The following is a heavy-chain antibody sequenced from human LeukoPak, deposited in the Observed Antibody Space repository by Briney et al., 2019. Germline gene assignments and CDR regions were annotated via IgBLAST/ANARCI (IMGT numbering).Heavy chain of an antibody. V-gene: IGHV3-53*01. CDR3: ARVGDHFHWYLDL. Sequence: GGSLRLSCAASGFSVSTKYMNWVRQAPGKGLEWVSILYSGSDTYYADSVEGRFIISRDSSKNNLFLQMNDLRVEDTAVYYCARVGDHFHWYLDLWGRGTLVTISS. CDR2: LYSGSDT. CDR1: GFSVSTKY. J-gene: IGHJ2*01. D-gene: IGHD3-3*02.